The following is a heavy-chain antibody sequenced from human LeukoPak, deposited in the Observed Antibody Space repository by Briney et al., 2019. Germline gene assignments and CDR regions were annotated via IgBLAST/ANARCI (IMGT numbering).Heavy chain of an antibody. CDR3: ASSTQISKYADY. D-gene: IGHD2-2*01. V-gene: IGHV3-74*01. Sequence: PGGSLRLSCAASGVTFSRYWMHWVRQAPGKGLVWVSRINSDGSITTYADSVRGRFTISRDNAKSTLYLQMNSLRAEDTAVYYCASSTQISKYADYWGQGALVTVSS. J-gene: IGHJ4*02. CDR1: GVTFSRYW. CDR2: INSDGSIT.